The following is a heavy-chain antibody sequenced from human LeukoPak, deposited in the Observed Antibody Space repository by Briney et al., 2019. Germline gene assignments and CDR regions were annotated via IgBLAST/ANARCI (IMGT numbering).Heavy chain of an antibody. CDR2: IIPIFGIA. Sequence: ASVKVSCKASGGTFSSYAISWVRQAPGQGLEWRGRIIPIFGIANYAQKFQGRVTITADKSTSTAYMELSSLRSEDTAVYYCAREGDGYNYPGYFDYWGQGTLVTVSS. CDR1: GGTFSSYA. D-gene: IGHD5-24*01. V-gene: IGHV1-69*04. CDR3: AREGDGYNYPGYFDY. J-gene: IGHJ4*02.